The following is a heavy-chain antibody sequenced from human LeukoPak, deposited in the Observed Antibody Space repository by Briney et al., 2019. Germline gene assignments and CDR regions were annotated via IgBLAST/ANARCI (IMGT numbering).Heavy chain of an antibody. V-gene: IGHV3-7*01. J-gene: IGHJ4*02. CDR2: IKQDGSEK. CDR3: AREQYCSSTSCYPLGTYYFDY. CDR1: GFTFSCYW. D-gene: IGHD2-2*01. Sequence: GSLILSCAASGFTFSCYWMSWVRPAPGKGLEWVANIKQDGSEKYYVDSVKGRFTISRDNAKNSLYLQMNSLRAEDTAVYYCAREQYCSSTSCYPLGTYYFDYWGQGTLVTVSS.